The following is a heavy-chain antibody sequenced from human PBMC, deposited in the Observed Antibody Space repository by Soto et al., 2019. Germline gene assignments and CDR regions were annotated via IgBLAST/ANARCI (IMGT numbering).Heavy chain of an antibody. Sequence: QVQLVESGGGVVQPGRSLRLSCAASGFTFSSYGMHWVRQAPGKGLEWVAVISYDGSNKNYADSVKGRFTISRDNSKNTLYLQMNSLRAEDTAVYYCAKDLLVVVPAAILGYYYYGMDVWGQGTTVTVSS. CDR1: GFTFSSYG. CDR2: ISYDGSNK. J-gene: IGHJ6*02. CDR3: AKDLLVVVPAAILGYYYYGMDV. V-gene: IGHV3-30*18. D-gene: IGHD2-2*01.